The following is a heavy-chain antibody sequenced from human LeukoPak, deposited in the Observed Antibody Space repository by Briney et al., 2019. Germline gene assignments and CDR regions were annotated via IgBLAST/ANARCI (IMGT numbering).Heavy chain of an antibody. D-gene: IGHD3-22*01. J-gene: IGHJ4*02. CDR2: IHHSGST. CDR3: ARAGLDYYDSSRGGYFDY. Sequence: SEALSLTCNVSGGSISSYYWSWIRQPAGEGLEWIGYIHHSGSTNYNPSLKSRVTISVDTPKNQFSLKLRSVTAADTAVYYCARAGLDYYDSSRGGYFDYWGQGTLVTVSS. V-gene: IGHV4-59*12. CDR1: GGSISSYY.